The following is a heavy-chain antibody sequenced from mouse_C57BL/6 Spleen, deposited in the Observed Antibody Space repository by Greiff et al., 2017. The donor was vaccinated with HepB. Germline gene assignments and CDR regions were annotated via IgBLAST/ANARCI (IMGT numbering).Heavy chain of an antibody. J-gene: IGHJ2*01. D-gene: IGHD2-4*01. CDR2: ISSGGSYT. CDR3: ARVDDYPDY. Sequence: VQLQESGGDLVKPGGSLKLSCAASGFTFSSYGMSWVRQTPDKRLEWVATISSGGSYTYYPDSVKGRFTISRDNAKNTLYLQMSSLKSEDTAMYCCARVDDYPDYWGQGTTLTVSS. V-gene: IGHV5-6*01. CDR1: GFTFSSYG.